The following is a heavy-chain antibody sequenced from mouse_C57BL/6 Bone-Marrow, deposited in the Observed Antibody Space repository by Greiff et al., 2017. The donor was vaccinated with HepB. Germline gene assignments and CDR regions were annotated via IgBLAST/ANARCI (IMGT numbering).Heavy chain of an antibody. V-gene: IGHV2-2*01. CDR2: IWSGGST. CDR1: GFSFTSYG. CDR3: ARGGCLGYY. Sequence: VQRVESGPGLVQPSQRLSITCTVSGFSFTSYGVHWVRQSPGKGLEWLGVIWSGGSTDYNAAFISRLSISKDNSKSQVFFKMNSLQADDTAIYYCARGGCLGYYWGQGTSVTVSA. J-gene: IGHJ4*01. D-gene: IGHD2-10*02.